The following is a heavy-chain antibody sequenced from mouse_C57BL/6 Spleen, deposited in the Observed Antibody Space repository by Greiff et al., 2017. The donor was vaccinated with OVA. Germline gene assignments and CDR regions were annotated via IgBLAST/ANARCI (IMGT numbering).Heavy chain of an antibody. Sequence: QVQLKQPGAELVRPGTSVKLSCKASGYTFTSYWMHWVKQRPGQGLEWIGVIDPSDSYTNYNQQFKGKATLTVDTSSSTAYMPLISLTSEDSAFSSCSRFGNSGAWFAYWGQGTLVTVSA. CDR1: GYTFTSYW. V-gene: IGHV1-59*01. CDR2: IDPSDSYT. CDR3: SRFGNSGAWFAY. D-gene: IGHD4-1*02. J-gene: IGHJ3*01.